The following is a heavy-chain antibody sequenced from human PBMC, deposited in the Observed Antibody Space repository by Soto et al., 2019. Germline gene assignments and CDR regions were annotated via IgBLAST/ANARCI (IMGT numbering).Heavy chain of an antibody. Sequence: QVQLVQSGAEVKKPGASVKVSCKASGYTFTSYAMHWVRQAPGQRLEWMGWINAGNGNTKYSQKFQGRVTITRDTSARTAYMDVNSLRSEDTAGSYRARNRQADYWGQGTLVTVPS. CDR2: INAGNGNT. CDR1: GYTFTSYA. J-gene: IGHJ4*02. V-gene: IGHV1-3*01. CDR3: ARNRQADY.